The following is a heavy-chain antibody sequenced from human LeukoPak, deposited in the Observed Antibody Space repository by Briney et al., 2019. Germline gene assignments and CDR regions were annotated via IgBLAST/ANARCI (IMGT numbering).Heavy chain of an antibody. J-gene: IGHJ4*02. V-gene: IGHV1-46*01. Sequence: GASVKVSCKASGYTFTSYYMHWVRHAPGQGLEWMGIINPSGGSTSYAQKFQVRVTMTRDTSTSTVYMELSSLRSEDTAVYYCARDLAGGYPHLLGLVPGNYFDYWGQGTLVTVSS. CDR3: ARDLAGGYPHLLGLVPGNYFDY. D-gene: IGHD3-22*01. CDR2: INPSGGST. CDR1: GYTFTSYY.